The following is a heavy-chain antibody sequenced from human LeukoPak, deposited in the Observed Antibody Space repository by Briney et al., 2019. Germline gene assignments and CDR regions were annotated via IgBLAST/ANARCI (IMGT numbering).Heavy chain of an antibody. CDR2: INPEGSGT. CDR3: ARGASVAAAGASP. Sequence: GGSLRLSCAASGFTFTRYWMHWVRQTPGKGLVWVSRINPEGSGTGYADSVKGRFTISRDNAKNTLYLQMNSLRAEDTAVYYCARGASVAAAGASPCGRGTLVTVSS. CDR1: GFTFTRYW. D-gene: IGHD6-13*01. V-gene: IGHV3-74*01. J-gene: IGHJ1*01.